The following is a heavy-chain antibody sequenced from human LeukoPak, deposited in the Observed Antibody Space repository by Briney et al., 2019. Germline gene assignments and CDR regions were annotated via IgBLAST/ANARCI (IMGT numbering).Heavy chain of an antibody. CDR3: ARGPPFHCSSTSCYLSDNWFDP. V-gene: IGHV1-8*02. CDR1: GYTFTGYY. Sequence: GASVKVSCKASGYTFTGYYMHWVRQAPGQGLEWMGWINPNSGNTGYAQKFQGRVTMTRNTSISTAYMELSSLRSEDTAVYYCARGPPFHCSSTSCYLSDNWFDPWGQGTLVTVSS. J-gene: IGHJ5*02. CDR2: INPNSGNT. D-gene: IGHD2-2*01.